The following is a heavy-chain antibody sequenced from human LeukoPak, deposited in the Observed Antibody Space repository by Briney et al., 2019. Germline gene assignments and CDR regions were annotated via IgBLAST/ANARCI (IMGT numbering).Heavy chain of an antibody. CDR2: IGWNSGSI. CDR1: GFTFNDYA. Sequence: GGSLRLSCAASGFTFNDYAMHWVRQAPGKGLEWVSGIGWNSGSIAYADYVKGRFTISRDNAKNSLYLQMNSLRAEDTALYYCAKDISRDYFVSGTLDYWGQGTLVTVSS. V-gene: IGHV3-9*01. CDR3: AKDISRDYFVSGTLDY. D-gene: IGHD3-10*01. J-gene: IGHJ4*02.